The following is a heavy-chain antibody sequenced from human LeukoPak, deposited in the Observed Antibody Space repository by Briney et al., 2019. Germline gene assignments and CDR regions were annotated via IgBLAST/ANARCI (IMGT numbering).Heavy chain of an antibody. D-gene: IGHD3-10*01. V-gene: IGHV4-34*01. CDR1: GGSFSGHY. Sequence: SETLSLTCGVYGGSFSGHYWTWIRQPPGKGLEWIGEINHSGSTTYNPSLNNRVTISVDTSKNQFSLKMSSVTAADTAVYYCARPRYGSGSLDSWGQGTLVTVSS. CDR3: ARPRYGSGSLDS. J-gene: IGHJ4*02. CDR2: INHSGST.